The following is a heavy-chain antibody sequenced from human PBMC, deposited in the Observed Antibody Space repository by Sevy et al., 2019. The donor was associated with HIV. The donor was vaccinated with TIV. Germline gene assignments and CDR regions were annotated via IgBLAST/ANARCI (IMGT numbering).Heavy chain of an antibody. CDR3: ARDLRGVSAGMDV. Sequence: GGSLRLSCAASGFTFSSYSMNWVRQAPGKGLEWVSSISSSSSYIYYEDSVRGRFTISRDNAKNSLYLQMNSLRAEDTAVYYCARDLRGVSAGMDVWGQGTTVTVSS. CDR2: ISSSSSYI. CDR1: GFTFSSYS. D-gene: IGHD2-21*01. J-gene: IGHJ6*02. V-gene: IGHV3-21*01.